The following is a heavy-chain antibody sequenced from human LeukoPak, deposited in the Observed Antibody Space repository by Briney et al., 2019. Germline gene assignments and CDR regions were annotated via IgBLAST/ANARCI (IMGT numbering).Heavy chain of an antibody. Sequence: ASVKVSCKASGYTVTGYYMHWVRQAPGQGLEWMGWINPNSGGTNYAQKFQGRVTMTRDTSISTAYMELSRLRSDDTAVYYCARDRSGSYYVVDYWGQGTLVTVSS. V-gene: IGHV1-2*02. CDR2: INPNSGGT. D-gene: IGHD1-26*01. CDR1: GYTVTGYY. CDR3: ARDRSGSYYVVDY. J-gene: IGHJ4*02.